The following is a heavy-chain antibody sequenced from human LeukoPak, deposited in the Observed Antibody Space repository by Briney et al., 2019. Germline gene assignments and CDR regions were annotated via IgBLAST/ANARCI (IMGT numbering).Heavy chain of an antibody. D-gene: IGHD3-22*01. V-gene: IGHV4-31*03. CDR3: ASAVVVITSHWFDP. CDR2: IYYSGST. J-gene: IGHJ5*02. CDR1: GGSISSGGYY. Sequence: PSQTLSLTCTVSGGSISSGGYYWSWIRQHPGKGLEWIGYIYYSGSTYYNPSLKSRVTISVDTSKNQFSLKLSSVTAADTAVYYCASAVVVITSHWFDPWGQGTLVTVSS.